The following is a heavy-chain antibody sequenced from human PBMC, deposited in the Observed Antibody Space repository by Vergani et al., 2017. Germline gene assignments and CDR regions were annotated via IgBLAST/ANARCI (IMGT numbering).Heavy chain of an antibody. J-gene: IGHJ4*02. D-gene: IGHD5-18*01. CDR2: ISSSNSYI. CDR3: AREVQIWSFDG. CDR1: GFTFSSYS. Sequence: EVQLVESGGGLVKPGGSLRLSCTASGFTFSSYSMNWVRQAPGKGLEWVSSISSSNSYIYYADSVKGRITISRDNAKNSLSMQMNSLRAEDTAVYYCAREVQIWSFDGGSERSLVTVSS. V-gene: IGHV3-21*01.